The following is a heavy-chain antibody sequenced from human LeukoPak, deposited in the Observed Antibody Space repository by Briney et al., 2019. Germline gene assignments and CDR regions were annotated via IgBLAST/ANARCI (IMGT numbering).Heavy chain of an antibody. CDR2: INPNSGGT. V-gene: IGHV1-2*06. CDR1: GYTFTGYY. D-gene: IGHD3-3*01. CDR3: ARDQYYDFWSGYPNYYYYYGMDV. Sequence: ASVKVSCKASGYTFTGYYMHWVRRAPGQGLEWMGRINPNSGGTNYAQKFQGRVTMTRDTSISTAYMELSRLRSDDTAVYYCARDQYYDFWSGYPNYYYYYGMDVWGQGTTVTVSS. J-gene: IGHJ6*02.